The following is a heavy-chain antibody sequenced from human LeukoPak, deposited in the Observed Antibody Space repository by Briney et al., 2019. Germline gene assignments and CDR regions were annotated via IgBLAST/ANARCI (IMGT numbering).Heavy chain of an antibody. Sequence: GGSLRLSCAASGVTLSSTYMSWVRQAPGKGLEWVSVIYGGSSTYNADSVKGRFTISRDNPKNTLFLQMNSLRAEDTAVYYCARASKLEAFDGWGQGTMVTVSS. CDR3: ARASKLEAFDG. D-gene: IGHD6-13*01. J-gene: IGHJ3*01. CDR2: IYGGSST. CDR1: GVTLSSTY. V-gene: IGHV3-66*01.